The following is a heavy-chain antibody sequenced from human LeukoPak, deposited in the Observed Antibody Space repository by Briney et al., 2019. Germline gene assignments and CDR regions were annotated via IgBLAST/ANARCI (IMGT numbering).Heavy chain of an antibody. V-gene: IGHV3-21*01. CDR2: ISSSSSYI. Sequence: GGSLRLSCAASGFTFSSYSMSWVRQAPGKGLEWVSSISSSSSYIYYADSVKGRFTISRDNAKSSLYLQMNSLRAEDTAVYYCAKDRCSNGIGCYYYYMDVWGKGTTVTISS. CDR1: GFTFSSYS. D-gene: IGHD2-8*01. J-gene: IGHJ6*04. CDR3: AKDRCSNGIGCYYYYMDV.